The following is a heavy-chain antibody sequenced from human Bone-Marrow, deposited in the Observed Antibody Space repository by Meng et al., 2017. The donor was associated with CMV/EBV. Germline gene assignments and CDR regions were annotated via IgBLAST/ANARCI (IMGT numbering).Heavy chain of an antibody. CDR3: ARLFLGSWTQYYFDY. D-gene: IGHD3/OR15-3a*01. CDR1: GFSLSNARMG. CDR2: IFSNDEK. J-gene: IGHJ4*02. V-gene: IGHV2-26*01. Sequence: SGPTLVKTTENLTPTCTVSGFSLSNARMGVSWIRQPPGKALEWLAHIFSNDEKSYSTSLKSRLTISKDTSKSQVVLTMTNMDPVDTATYYCARLFLGSWTQYYFDYWGQGTLVTVSS.